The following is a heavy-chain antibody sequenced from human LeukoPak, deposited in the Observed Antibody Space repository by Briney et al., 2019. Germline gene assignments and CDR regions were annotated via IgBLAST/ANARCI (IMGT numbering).Heavy chain of an antibody. CDR3: AKDRAAAADY. D-gene: IGHD6-13*01. V-gene: IGHV3-23*01. Sequence: GGSLRLSCAASGFTFSSYSMNWVRQAPGKGLEWVSAISGSGGSTYYADSVKGRFTISRDNSKNTLYLQMNSLRAEDTAAYYCAKDRAAAADYWGQGTLVTVSS. CDR1: GFTFSSYS. CDR2: ISGSGGST. J-gene: IGHJ4*02.